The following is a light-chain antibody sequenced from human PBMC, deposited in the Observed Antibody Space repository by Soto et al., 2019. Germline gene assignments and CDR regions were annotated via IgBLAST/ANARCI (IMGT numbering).Light chain of an antibody. V-gene: IGKV2-30*01. Sequence: DVVMTQSPLSLPVTLGQPASSSCSSSQSLVYSDGNTYLNWFHQRPGQSPRRLIYKVSNRDSGVPDRFSGSGSGTDFTLQISRVEAEYVGVYYCMQGRHLPRTFGQGTKVDI. CDR2: KVS. CDR1: QSLVYSDGNTY. CDR3: MQGRHLPRT. J-gene: IGKJ1*01.